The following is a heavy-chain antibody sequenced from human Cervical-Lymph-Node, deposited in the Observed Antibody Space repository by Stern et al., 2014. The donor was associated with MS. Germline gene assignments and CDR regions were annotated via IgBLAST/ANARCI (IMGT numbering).Heavy chain of an antibody. CDR2: IYPGDSDT. V-gene: IGHV5-51*01. J-gene: IGHJ4*02. CDR1: GYSFTANW. Sequence: VQLVESGAEVKKPGESLKLSCKGSGYSFTANWIAWVRQMPGKGLEWMGVIYPGDSDTRYSPSFQGQVTISADKSISTAYLQWSSLKASDTAMYYCARDYGDYAFDYWGQGTLVTVSS. D-gene: IGHD4-17*01. CDR3: ARDYGDYAFDY.